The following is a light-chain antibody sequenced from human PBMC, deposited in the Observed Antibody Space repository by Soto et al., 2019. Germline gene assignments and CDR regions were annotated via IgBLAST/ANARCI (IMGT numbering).Light chain of an antibody. J-gene: IGKJ1*01. Sequence: DIQMTQSPSTLSASVGDRVTITCRASQSISSWLAWYQQKPGKAPKLLIYKASNLESGVPSRFSGSGSGTEFTLTISSLQSDDFAIYYCQQYNNYPWTFGQGTKVEIK. CDR3: QQYNNYPWT. V-gene: IGKV1-5*03. CDR2: KAS. CDR1: QSISSW.